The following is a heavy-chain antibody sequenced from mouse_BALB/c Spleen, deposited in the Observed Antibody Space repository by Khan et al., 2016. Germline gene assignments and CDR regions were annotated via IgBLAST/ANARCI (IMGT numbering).Heavy chain of an antibody. D-gene: IGHD2-3*01. CDR3: ASSGGWLFDY. CDR1: GYTFTDYN. Sequence: EVQLQESGPELVKPGASVKISCKASGYTFTDYNMHWVKQSHGKSLEWIGYIYPYNGDSGCNQKFKSKATLTVDNSSSTAYMELRSLTSEDSAVYYCASSGGWLFDYWGQGTTLIVSS. J-gene: IGHJ2*01. V-gene: IGHV1S29*02. CDR2: IYPYNGDS.